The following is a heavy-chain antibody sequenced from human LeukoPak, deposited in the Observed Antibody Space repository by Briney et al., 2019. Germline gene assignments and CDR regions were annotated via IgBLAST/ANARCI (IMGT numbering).Heavy chain of an antibody. D-gene: IGHD6-13*01. CDR2: INPNSGGT. CDR1: GYAFTGYY. Sequence: ASVKVSCKASGYAFTGYYMHWVRQAPGQGLEWMVWINPNSGGTNYAQKFQGRVTMTRDTSISTAYMELSRLRSDDTAVYYCARTYSSSWYTGDWFDPWGQGTLVTVSS. V-gene: IGHV1-2*02. J-gene: IGHJ5*02. CDR3: ARTYSSSWYTGDWFDP.